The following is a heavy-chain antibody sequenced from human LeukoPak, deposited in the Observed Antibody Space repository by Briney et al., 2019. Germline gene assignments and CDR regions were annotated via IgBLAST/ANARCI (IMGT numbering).Heavy chain of an antibody. Sequence: GGSLRLSCAASGFSFSSFAMTWVRQAPGKGLEWVSSITGGHYATYNTDSVKGRFTISRDNAKNTLYLQMNSLRADDTAIYYCTKDPNGDYIGAFDPWGQGTLVSVSS. CDR3: TKDPNGDYIGAFDP. J-gene: IGHJ5*02. CDR1: GFSFSSFA. V-gene: IGHV3-23*01. CDR2: ITGGHYAT. D-gene: IGHD4-17*01.